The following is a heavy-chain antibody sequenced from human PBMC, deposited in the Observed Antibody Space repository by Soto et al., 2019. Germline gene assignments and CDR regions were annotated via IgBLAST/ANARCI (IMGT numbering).Heavy chain of an antibody. CDR2: IYPGDSDT. V-gene: IGHV5-51*01. CDR1: GYTFTSYS. D-gene: IGHD5-18*01. Sequence: GESLKISCKGSGYTFTSYSIGWVRQMPGKGLEWMGIIYPGDSDTRYSPSFQGQVTISADKSISTAYLQWSSLKASDTAMYYCARQGDDTAMATDAFDIWGQGTMVTVSS. CDR3: ARQGDDTAMATDAFDI. J-gene: IGHJ3*02.